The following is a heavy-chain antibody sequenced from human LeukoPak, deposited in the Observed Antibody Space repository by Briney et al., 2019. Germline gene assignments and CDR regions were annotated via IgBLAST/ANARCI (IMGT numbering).Heavy chain of an antibody. CDR3: ARETTVLTFWFDP. CDR2: INHSGST. V-gene: IGHV4-34*01. D-gene: IGHD4-17*01. Sequence: SETLSLTCAVYGGSFSGYYWSWIRQPPGKGLEWIGEINHSGSTNYNPSLKSRVTISVDTSKNQFSLKLSSVTAADTAVYYCARETTVLTFWFDPWGQGTLVTVSS. J-gene: IGHJ5*02. CDR1: GGSFSGYY.